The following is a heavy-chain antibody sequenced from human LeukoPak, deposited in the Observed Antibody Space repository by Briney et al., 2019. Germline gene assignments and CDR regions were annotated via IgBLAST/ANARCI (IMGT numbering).Heavy chain of an antibody. CDR3: AKDRAWNSFDY. CDR1: GFTFSNSW. V-gene: IGHV3-74*01. CDR2: INTDGSNT. D-gene: IGHD1/OR15-1a*01. Sequence: PGGSLRLSCAASGFTFSNSWMNWVRHGPGKGLVWVSRINTDGSNTNYADSVKGRFTISRDNAKNTLYLQMNSLRVEDTGVYYCAKDRAWNSFDYWGQGDLVTVSS. J-gene: IGHJ4*02.